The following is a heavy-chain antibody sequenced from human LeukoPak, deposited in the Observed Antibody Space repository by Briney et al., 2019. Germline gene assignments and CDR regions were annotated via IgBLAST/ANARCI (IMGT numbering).Heavy chain of an antibody. CDR3: ARGCSGGSCSDNWFDP. V-gene: IGHV1-18*01. J-gene: IGHJ5*02. CDR2: ISNYDGRT. CDR1: GYIFSNYG. D-gene: IGHD2-15*01. Sequence: ASVKVSCKASGYIFSNYGISWVRQAPGQGLEWMGWISNYDGRTNFAQNFQGRVTMTTDTSTSTAYMELRSLRSDDTAVYYCARGCSGGSCSDNWFDPWGQGTLVTVSS.